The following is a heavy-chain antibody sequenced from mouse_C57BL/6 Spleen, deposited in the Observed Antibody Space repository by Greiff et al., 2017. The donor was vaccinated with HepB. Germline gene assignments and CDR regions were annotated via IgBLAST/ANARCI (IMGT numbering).Heavy chain of an antibody. Sequence: QVQLQQPGAELVKPGASVKMSCKASGYTFTSYWITWVKQRPGQGLEWIGDIYPGSGSTNYNEKFKSKATLTVDTSSGTAYMQLSSLTSEDSAVYYCARRAYYSHYVDYWGQGTTLTVSS. J-gene: IGHJ2*01. D-gene: IGHD2-12*01. V-gene: IGHV1-55*01. CDR2: IYPGSGST. CDR1: GYTFTSYW. CDR3: ARRAYYSHYVDY.